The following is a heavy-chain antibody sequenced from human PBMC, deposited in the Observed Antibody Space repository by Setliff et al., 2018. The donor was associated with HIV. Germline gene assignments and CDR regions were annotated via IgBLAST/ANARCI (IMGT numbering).Heavy chain of an antibody. CDR3: ARDKRASFDGLDV. V-gene: IGHV4-34*01. D-gene: IGHD1-1*01. J-gene: IGHJ6*02. CDR2: INQSGNT. CDR1: GGSFSGYY. Sequence: SETLSLTCTVYGGSFSGYYWSWIRQPPGMGLEWIGEINQSGNTNYNPSLKSRVTISADPSKNQFSLKLTSVTAADTAVYYCARDKRASFDGLDVWGQGTTVTVSS.